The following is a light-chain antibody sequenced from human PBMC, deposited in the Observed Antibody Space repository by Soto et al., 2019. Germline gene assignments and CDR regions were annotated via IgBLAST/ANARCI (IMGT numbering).Light chain of an antibody. J-gene: IGKJ1*01. Sequence: LVITRSPAHLSVSPADRATFSCRISRGISSNLAWYQQQPGQAPRLLIYDSSTRATGSPARFSGSGSGTEFTLTISIRQPEDVAVYYCHQYNNWPPWTFGQGTKVDIK. V-gene: IGKV3-15*01. CDR1: RGISSN. CDR2: DSS. CDR3: HQYNNWPPWT.